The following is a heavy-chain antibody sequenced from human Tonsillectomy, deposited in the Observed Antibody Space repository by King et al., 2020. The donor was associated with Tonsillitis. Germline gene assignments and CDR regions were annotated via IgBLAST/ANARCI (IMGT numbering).Heavy chain of an antibody. CDR2: ISSSSSTI. CDR3: AGDGDGVWSMDV. J-gene: IGHJ6*02. D-gene: IGHD2-8*01. CDR1: GFSFSSYS. V-gene: IGHV3-48*02. Sequence: VQLVQSGGGLVQPGGSLRLSCAASGFSFSSYSMNWVRQAPGKGLEWVSYISSSSSTIYYADSVKGRFTISRDNAKKSLYLQMNSLRDEDTAVYYCAGDGDGVWSMDVWGQGTTVTVSS.